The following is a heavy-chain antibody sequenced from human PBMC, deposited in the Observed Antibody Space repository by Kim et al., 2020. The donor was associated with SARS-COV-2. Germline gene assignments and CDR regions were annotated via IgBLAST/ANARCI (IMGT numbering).Heavy chain of an antibody. CDR1: GYTFTSYA. CDR3: AREPLYYYGSGSYYIDY. Sequence: ASVKVSCKASGYTFTSYAMNWVRQAPGQGLEWMGWINTNTGNPTYAQGFTGRFVFSLDTSVSTAYLQISSLKAEDTAVYYCAREPLYYYGSGSYYIDYWGQGTLVTVSS. D-gene: IGHD3-10*01. V-gene: IGHV7-4-1*02. CDR2: INTNTGNP. J-gene: IGHJ4*02.